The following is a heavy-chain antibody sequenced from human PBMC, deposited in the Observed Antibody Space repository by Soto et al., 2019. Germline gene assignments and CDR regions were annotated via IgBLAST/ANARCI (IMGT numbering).Heavy chain of an antibody. CDR2: LNAGDGNT. Sequence: QVQLVQSGAAVKEPGASVKVSCRASGYTFTTHAMHWVRQAPGQRLEWLGWLNAGDGNTKYSQRFQGRVSFTRDTSASTAYMELRSLTSEDTAVYYCVTDTITIFFYVFDLWGQGTMVAVSS. CDR1: GYTFTTHA. V-gene: IGHV1-3*01. J-gene: IGHJ3*01. D-gene: IGHD3-3*01. CDR3: VTDTITIFFYVFDL.